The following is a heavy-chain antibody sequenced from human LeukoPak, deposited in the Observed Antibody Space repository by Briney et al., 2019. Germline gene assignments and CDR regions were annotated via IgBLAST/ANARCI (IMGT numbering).Heavy chain of an antibody. CDR2: INTSGSI. V-gene: IGHV4-61*02. CDR3: ARGEGEGYSYGYYYYYMDV. J-gene: IGHJ6*03. D-gene: IGHD5-18*01. Sequence: SETLSLTCTVSGGSISSGSYYWSWIRQPAGKGLEWIGRINTSGSINYNPSLKSRVTISVDTSKNQFSLKLSSVTAADTAVYYCARGEGEGYSYGYYYYYMDVWGKGTTVTISS. CDR1: GGSISSGSYY.